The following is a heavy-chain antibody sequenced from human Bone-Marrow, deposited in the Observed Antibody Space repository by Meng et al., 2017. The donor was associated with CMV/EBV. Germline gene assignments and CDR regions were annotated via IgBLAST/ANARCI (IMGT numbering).Heavy chain of an antibody. CDR1: GGSISSRTYY. CDR2: VSYSGNT. D-gene: IGHD5-24*01. Sequence: SEPLSLTCTVSGGSISSRTYYWGWLRQSPGQDLEWIGSVSYSGNTYYKPSLRSRVTISLDTSKNQFSLKVTSVTAADTAVYYCATDGYSPGKFDYWGQGTLVTVSS. J-gene: IGHJ4*02. CDR3: ATDGYSPGKFDY. V-gene: IGHV4-39*01.